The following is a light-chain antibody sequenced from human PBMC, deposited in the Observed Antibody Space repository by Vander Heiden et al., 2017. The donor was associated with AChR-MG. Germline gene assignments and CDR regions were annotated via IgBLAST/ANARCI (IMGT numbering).Light chain of an antibody. CDR3: QQYGGSPYT. CDR1: QGAPRTY. J-gene: IGKJ2*01. Sequence: IVLTQSPGSLSLSPGESAPLPCRACQGAPRTYLVGYQQKPGQAPRLLIYDASKRSTGIPDRFSGSGSGTEFTLTISRLKSVDFAVYYCQQYGGSPYTFGQGTKLKIK. CDR2: DAS. V-gene: IGKV3-20*01.